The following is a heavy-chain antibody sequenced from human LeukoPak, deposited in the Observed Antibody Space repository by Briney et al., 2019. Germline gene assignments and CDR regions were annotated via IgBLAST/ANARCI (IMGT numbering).Heavy chain of an antibody. J-gene: IGHJ5*02. Sequence: AASVKVSCKASGYTFTSYDINWVRQATGQGLEWMGWMNPNSGNTGYAQKFQGRVTMTRNTSISTAYMELSSLRSEDTAVYYCARRAGDTALFDPWGQGTLVTVSS. V-gene: IGHV1-8*01. CDR1: GYTFTSYD. CDR2: MNPNSGNT. D-gene: IGHD5-18*01. CDR3: ARRAGDTALFDP.